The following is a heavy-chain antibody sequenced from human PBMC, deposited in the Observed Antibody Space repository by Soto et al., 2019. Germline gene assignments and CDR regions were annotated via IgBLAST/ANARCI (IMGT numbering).Heavy chain of an antibody. Sequence: GSLRLSCAASGFTFSSYGMHWVRQAPGKGLEWVAVISYDGSNKYYADSVKGRFTISRDNSKNTLYLQMNSLRAEDTAVYYCAKDLPTTVTTGTFDYWGQGTLVTVSS. CDR2: ISYDGSNK. CDR1: GFTFSSYG. V-gene: IGHV3-30*18. CDR3: AKDLPTTVTTGTFDY. D-gene: IGHD4-17*01. J-gene: IGHJ4*02.